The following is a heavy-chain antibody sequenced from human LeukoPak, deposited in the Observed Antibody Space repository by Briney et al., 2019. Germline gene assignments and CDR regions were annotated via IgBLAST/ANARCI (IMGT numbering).Heavy chain of an antibody. CDR2: INPNSGGT. J-gene: IGHJ6*02. D-gene: IGHD5-18*01. CDR1: GYTFTGYY. CDR3: AGDGPTARYYYGMDV. V-gene: IGHV1-2*02. Sequence: ASVKVSCKASGYTFTGYYMHWVRQAPGQGLEWMGWINPNSGGTNYAQKFQGRVTMTRDTSISTAYMELSRLRSDDTAVYYCAGDGPTARYYYGMDVWGQGTTVTVSS.